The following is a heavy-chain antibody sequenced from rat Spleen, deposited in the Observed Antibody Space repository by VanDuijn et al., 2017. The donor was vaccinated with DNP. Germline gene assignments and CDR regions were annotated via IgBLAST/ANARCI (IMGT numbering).Heavy chain of an antibody. CDR1: GFTFSNSG. CDR3: ATHPKTYYGYKGYFEY. J-gene: IGHJ2*01. V-gene: IGHV5-19*01. CDR2: ISSTGGST. D-gene: IGHD1-9*01. Sequence: EVQLVESGGGLVQPGRSLKLSCAASGFTFSNSGMHWIRQAPTKGLEWVTSISSTGGSTSYRDSVKGRFTLSRDNAKSTLYLQMNRLRSEDTATYYCATHPKTYYGYKGYFEYWGQGVMVTVSS.